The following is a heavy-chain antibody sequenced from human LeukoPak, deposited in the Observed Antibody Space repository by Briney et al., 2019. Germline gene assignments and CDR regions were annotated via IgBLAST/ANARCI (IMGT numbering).Heavy chain of an antibody. CDR1: GFTFSDYS. Sequence: SGGSLRLSCAASGFTFSDYSMTWVRQAPGKGLEWVAGISWNSGSIGYADSVKGRFTISRDNAKNSLYLQMNSLRAEDTALYYCAKDLGTGIEYYFDYWGQGTLVTVSS. D-gene: IGHD1-1*01. CDR3: AKDLGTGIEYYFDY. V-gene: IGHV3-9*01. CDR2: ISWNSGSI. J-gene: IGHJ4*02.